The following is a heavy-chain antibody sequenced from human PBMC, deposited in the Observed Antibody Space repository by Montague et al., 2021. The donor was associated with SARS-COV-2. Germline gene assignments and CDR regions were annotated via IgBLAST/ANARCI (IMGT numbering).Heavy chain of an antibody. V-gene: IGHV4-31*03. CDR3: ARQPTLEYCGGGCYLDAFDI. Sequence: TLSLTCTVSGGSISSGGYYWSWIRQHPGRGLEWIGYIHYSGSTYYNPSLKSRVTISVGTSKNQLSLRLSAVTAADTAVYYCARQPTLEYCGGGCYLDAFDIWGQGTLVTVSS. CDR1: GGSISSGGYY. CDR2: IHYSGST. J-gene: IGHJ3*02. D-gene: IGHD2-21*02.